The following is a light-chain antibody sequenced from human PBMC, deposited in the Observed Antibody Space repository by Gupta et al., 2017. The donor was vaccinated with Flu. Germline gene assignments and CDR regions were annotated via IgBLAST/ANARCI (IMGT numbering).Light chain of an antibody. CDR2: EGS. CDR3: RQRIQRPLT. CDR1: QSLLYSDGKTY. V-gene: IGKV2D-29*01. Sequence: DIVMTQTPLFLSVTPGQPAAISCKTSQSLLYSDGKTYLYCYLQKAGQPPQVLIQEGSNRLSGVPDRFSGSGSGTDFTLKISRGEAEDVGVYYCRQRIQRPLTFGGGTKVEIK. J-gene: IGKJ4*01.